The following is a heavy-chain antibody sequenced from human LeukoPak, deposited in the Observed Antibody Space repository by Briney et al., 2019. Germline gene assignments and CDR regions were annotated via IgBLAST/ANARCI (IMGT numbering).Heavy chain of an antibody. V-gene: IGHV3-30*18. CDR2: ISYDGTNK. J-gene: IGHJ5*02. D-gene: IGHD5-24*01. Sequence: QTGGSLRLSCAASGFTFSTYGMHWVRQAPGKGLEWVTIISYDGTNKYYADSVKGRFTISRDNSKNTLDLQMDSLIAEDTAVYYCAKDLAPHRDGSHHGADAWGQGTLVTVSS. CDR3: AKDLAPHRDGSHHGADA. CDR1: GFTFSTYG.